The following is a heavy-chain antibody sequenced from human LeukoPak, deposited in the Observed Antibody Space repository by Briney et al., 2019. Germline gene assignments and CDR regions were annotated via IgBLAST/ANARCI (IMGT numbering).Heavy chain of an antibody. V-gene: IGHV1-46*01. Sequence: ASVKVSCKASGYTFTSYYIHWVRQAPGQGLEWMGIINPSGGSTSYAQKFQGRVTMTRDTSTRTVYMELSSLRSEDTAVFYCVRAYSSSWYDYFDYWGQGTLGTVSS. D-gene: IGHD6-13*01. CDR2: INPSGGST. CDR3: VRAYSSSWYDYFDY. CDR1: GYTFTSYY. J-gene: IGHJ4*02.